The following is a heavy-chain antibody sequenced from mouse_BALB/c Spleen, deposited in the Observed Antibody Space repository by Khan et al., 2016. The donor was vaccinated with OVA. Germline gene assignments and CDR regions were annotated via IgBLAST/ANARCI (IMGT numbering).Heavy chain of an antibody. D-gene: IGHD1-1*01. J-gene: IGHJ1*01. V-gene: IGHV3-5*02. CDR1: GISITSGNYR. Sequence: QLEESGPGLVKPSQTVSLTCTVTGISITSGNYRWSWIRHFPGNKLEWIGNIYYSGTVTYNPSLTSRTTITRDTSKNQFFLEMNSLTAEDTATYNCTRDYGSLYWFFDVWGAGTTVTVSS. CDR2: IYYSGTV. CDR3: TRDYGSLYWFFDV.